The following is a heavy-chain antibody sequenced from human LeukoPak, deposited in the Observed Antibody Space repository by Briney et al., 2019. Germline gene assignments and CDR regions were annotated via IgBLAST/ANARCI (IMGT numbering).Heavy chain of an antibody. J-gene: IGHJ4*02. Sequence: PGGCLRLSCAASVFTFSIFWVSWVPHAPGKGLEWVANIKQDGSEKHYVDSVGGRFTISRDTPKNSLYRQMNIMRAEHTAVYYCARDLGSSGWYNSEYYFDYWVQGTLVTVP. CDR1: VFTFSIFW. V-gene: IGHV3-7*01. CDR3: ARDLGSSGWYNSEYYFDY. D-gene: IGHD6-19*01. CDR2: IKQDGSEK.